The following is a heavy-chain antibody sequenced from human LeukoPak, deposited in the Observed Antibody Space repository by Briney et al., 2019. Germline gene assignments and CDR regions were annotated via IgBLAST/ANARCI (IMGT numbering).Heavy chain of an antibody. CDR1: AFTFSSYG. J-gene: IGHJ4*02. D-gene: IGHD2-15*01. Sequence: PGGSLRLSCAASAFTFSSYGMHWVRQAPGKGLEWVAYIQYDRTNEQYAHSVKGRFRISRDNSKNTLYLQMNSLRAEDTAVYYCAKVPILGYCSGGSCRNFDYWGQGTLVTVSS. CDR3: AKVPILGYCSGGSCRNFDY. CDR2: IQYDRTNE. V-gene: IGHV3-30*02.